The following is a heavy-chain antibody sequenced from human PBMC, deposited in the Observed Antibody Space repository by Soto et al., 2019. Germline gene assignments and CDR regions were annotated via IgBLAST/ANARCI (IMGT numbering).Heavy chain of an antibody. J-gene: IGHJ4*02. V-gene: IGHV4-61*01. CDR3: TRGRMTPLD. Sequence: QVQLQESGPGLVKPSETLSLTCSVSGGSVSSANNYWSWVRQPPGKGLEWIGYSDHSGSTNYNPSLTSRVTISVETSTNQSSLKLSSVTAAARAVFYGTRGRMTPLDWGQGTLVTVSP. D-gene: IGHD2-15*01. CDR2: SDHSGST. CDR1: GGSVSSANNY.